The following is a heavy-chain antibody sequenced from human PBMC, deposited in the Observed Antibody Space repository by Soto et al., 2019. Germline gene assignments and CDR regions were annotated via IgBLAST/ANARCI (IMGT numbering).Heavy chain of an antibody. J-gene: IGHJ4*02. V-gene: IGHV4-4*07. CDR3: ARGGQDFWSGPFDY. D-gene: IGHD3-3*01. CDR2: IDTSGST. Sequence: SETLSLTCTVSCGSIRNYYCNWIRQPAGKGLEWIGRIDTSGSTNYNPSLKSRVTMSVDTSKQEFSLKLSSVTAADTALYYCARGGQDFWSGPFDYWGRGSLVTVSS. CDR1: CGSIRNYY.